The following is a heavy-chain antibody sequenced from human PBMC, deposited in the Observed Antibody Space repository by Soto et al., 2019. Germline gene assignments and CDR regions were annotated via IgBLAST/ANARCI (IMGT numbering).Heavy chain of an antibody. CDR2: ISAYNGNT. Sequence: QVQLVQSGAEVKKPGASVKVSCKASGYTFTSYGISWVRQAPGQGLEGMGWISAYNGNTNYAQKLQGRVTMTKDTSTSTACMELRSLRSDDKAVNYCARDRRGALSGWYDRWGDYWGQGTLVTVSS. V-gene: IGHV1-18*01. D-gene: IGHD6-19*01. CDR3: ARDRRGALSGWYDRWGDY. CDR1: GYTFTSYG. J-gene: IGHJ4*02.